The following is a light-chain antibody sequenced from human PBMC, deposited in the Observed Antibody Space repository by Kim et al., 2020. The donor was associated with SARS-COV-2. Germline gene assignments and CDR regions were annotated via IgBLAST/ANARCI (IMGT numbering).Light chain of an antibody. J-gene: IGLJ2*01. CDR1: NSDVCRYNF. Sequence: QSALTQPASVSGSSGQSITISCTGDNSDVCRYNFVSWYQQHPGRAPNLLIYDVSSRPSGISDRFSVSKSGITSSLTISGLQTDDEADYYCSSFTSSNTQLFGGGTKLTVL. CDR3: SSFTSSNTQL. CDR2: DVS. V-gene: IGLV2-14*03.